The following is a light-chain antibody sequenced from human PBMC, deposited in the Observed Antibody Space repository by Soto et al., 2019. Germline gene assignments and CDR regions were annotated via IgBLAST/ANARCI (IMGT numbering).Light chain of an antibody. V-gene: IGKV3-20*01. CDR2: GVS. Sequence: DIVLTQSPGTLSLSPGEGATLSCRASQSIXSSYAAWYQQKPGQAPRLLXDGVSSRATGSSDRLSGSGSGTDFTLTISRLEPEDFAVYYCQQYRSSTSTFGQGTRLEI. J-gene: IGKJ5*01. CDR3: QQYRSSTST. CDR1: QSIXSSY.